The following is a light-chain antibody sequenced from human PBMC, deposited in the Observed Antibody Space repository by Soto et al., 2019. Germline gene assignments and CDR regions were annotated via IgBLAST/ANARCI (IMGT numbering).Light chain of an antibody. CDR1: QSVSSSY. V-gene: IGKV3-20*01. CDR2: GTS. J-gene: IGKJ1*01. Sequence: EIVLTQSPGTLSLSPGERATLSCRASQSVSSSYLAWYQQKPGQAPRLLIYGTSSRATGIPDRFSGSGSGTDFTLTITRLEPEDFAVYYCHQYGISPPRTFGQGTKVEIK. CDR3: HQYGISPPRT.